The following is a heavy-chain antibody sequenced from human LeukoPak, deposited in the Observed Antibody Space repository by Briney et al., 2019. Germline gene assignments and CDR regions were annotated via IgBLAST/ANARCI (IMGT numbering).Heavy chain of an antibody. D-gene: IGHD3-22*01. J-gene: IGHJ3*02. V-gene: IGHV3-23*01. CDR3: AKSGDSSGHFGGDAFDI. CDR1: GFTFSSHA. Sequence: GGSLRLSCEASGFTFSSHAMAWVRQAPGEGLEWVSGVSGSGAYKYYPDSVKGRFTISRDNSKNTVDLQMNSLRAEDTAVYYCAKSGDSSGHFGGDAFDIWGQGTMVTVSS. CDR2: VSGSGAYK.